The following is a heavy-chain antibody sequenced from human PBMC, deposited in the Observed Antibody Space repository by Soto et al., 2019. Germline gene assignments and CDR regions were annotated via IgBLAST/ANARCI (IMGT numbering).Heavy chain of an antibody. D-gene: IGHD5-18*01. V-gene: IGHV4-59*11. CDR1: GDSISSHY. J-gene: IGHJ4*02. CDR2: ITHSGST. CDR3: ASIPRGSSFGWFDY. Sequence: QVQLQESGPGLVKPSETLSLTCTVSGDSISSHYWSCLRQPPGQGLEWIGYITHSGSTKYNPSLESRVTMSIDTSRYQFSLRLGLVTAADTAVYYCASIPRGSSFGWFDYWGQGSLVTVSS.